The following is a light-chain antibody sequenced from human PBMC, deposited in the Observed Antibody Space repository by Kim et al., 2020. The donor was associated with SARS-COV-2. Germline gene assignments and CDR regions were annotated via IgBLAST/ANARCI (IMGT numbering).Light chain of an antibody. CDR3: QQYHNLPPT. CDR1: QDISLY. J-gene: IGKJ4*01. Sequence: ASVGDRGTISWQASQDISLYLKWYKQKPGKAPELLIFDASRLENGVPPRISGSGSGADFTLTISSLQPEDVATYYCQQYHNLPPTFGGGTKVDIK. CDR2: DAS. V-gene: IGKV1-33*01.